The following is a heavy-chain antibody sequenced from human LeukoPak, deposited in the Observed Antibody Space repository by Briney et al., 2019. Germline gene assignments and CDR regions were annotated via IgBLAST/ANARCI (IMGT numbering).Heavy chain of an antibody. J-gene: IGHJ4*02. CDR1: GFTFSDYY. CDR3: ASTGGGYYFDY. Sequence: GGSLRLSCAASGFTFSDYYMSWIRQAPGKGLEWASYISSSSSYTNYADSVKGRFTISRDNAKNSLYLQMNSLRAEDTAVYYCASTGGGYYFDYWGQGTLVTVSS. V-gene: IGHV3-11*06. D-gene: IGHD3-16*01. CDR2: ISSSSSYT.